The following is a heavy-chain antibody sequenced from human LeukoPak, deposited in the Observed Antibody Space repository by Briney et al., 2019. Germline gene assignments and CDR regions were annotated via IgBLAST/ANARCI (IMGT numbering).Heavy chain of an antibody. V-gene: IGHV3-30*02. Sequence: GGSLRLSCAASGFTFSSYGMHWVRQAPGKGLEWVAFIRYDGSNKYYADSVKGRFTISRDNSKNTLYLQMNSLRAEDTAVYYCAKDASDIVVVVAATAPYYYYMDVWGKGTTVTISS. CDR3: AKDASDIVVVVAATAPYYYYMDV. D-gene: IGHD2-15*01. J-gene: IGHJ6*03. CDR1: GFTFSSYG. CDR2: IRYDGSNK.